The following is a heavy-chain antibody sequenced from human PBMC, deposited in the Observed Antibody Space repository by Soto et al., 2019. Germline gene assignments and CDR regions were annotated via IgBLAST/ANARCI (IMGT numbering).Heavy chain of an antibody. Sequence: GGSLRLSCAASGFTFSSYSMNWVRQAPGEGLEWVSSISSSSSYIYYADSVKGRFTIPRDNAKNSLYLQMNSLRAEDTAVYYCAREHTVGAVGWGQGTLVTVSS. V-gene: IGHV3-21*01. J-gene: IGHJ4*02. CDR2: ISSSSSYI. CDR1: GFTFSSYS. CDR3: AREHTVGAVG. D-gene: IGHD1-26*01.